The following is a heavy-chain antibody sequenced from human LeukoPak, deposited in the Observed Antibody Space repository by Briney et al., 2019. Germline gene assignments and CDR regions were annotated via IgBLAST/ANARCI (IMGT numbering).Heavy chain of an antibody. D-gene: IGHD3-10*01. V-gene: IGHV3-64D*06. CDR1: GFTFSSYA. CDR2: ISSNGGST. CDR3: VRQRITMVRGVISYYGMDV. Sequence: GGSLRLSCSASGFTFSSYAMHWVRQAPGKGLEYVSAISSNGGSTYYADSVKGRFTISRDNSKNTLYLQMSSLRAEDTAVYHCVRQRITMVRGVISYYGMDVWGKGTTVTVSS. J-gene: IGHJ6*04.